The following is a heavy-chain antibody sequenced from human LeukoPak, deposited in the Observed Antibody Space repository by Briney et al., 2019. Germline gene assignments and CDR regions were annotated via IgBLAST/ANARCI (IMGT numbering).Heavy chain of an antibody. V-gene: IGHV3-7*02. D-gene: IGHD2-21*02. CDR2: IKQDGSEK. J-gene: IGHJ6*02. CDR3: LMSLTAHYYHGVDV. CDR1: GFTFSSYW. Sequence: SGGSLRLSCAASGFTFSSYWMSWVRQAPGKGLERVANIKQDGSEKYYVDSVKGRFTISRDNAKNLLFLQMNSLRADDTAVYHCLMSLTAHYYHGVDVWGQGTPVTVSS.